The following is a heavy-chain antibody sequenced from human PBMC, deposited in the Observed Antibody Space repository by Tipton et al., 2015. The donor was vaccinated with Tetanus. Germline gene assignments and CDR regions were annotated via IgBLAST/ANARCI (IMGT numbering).Heavy chain of an antibody. CDR2: IPPIFGPT. CDR1: GGTFTNYA. Sequence: QSGPEVKKPGSSVKVSCKASGGTFTNYAVSWERQATGQGLEWADVIPPIFGPTNSAPKFQGRVTITAGESTNTAYMELSSLGSYITARYFGARSPSLSPRSCYYGSHGAQIFVS. CDR3: ARSPSLSPRSCYY. D-gene: IGHD2-15*01. V-gene: IGHV1-69*01. J-gene: IGHJ4*01.